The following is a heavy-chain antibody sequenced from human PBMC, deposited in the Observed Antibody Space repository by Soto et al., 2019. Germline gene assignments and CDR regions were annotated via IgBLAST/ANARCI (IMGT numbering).Heavy chain of an antibody. J-gene: IGHJ4*02. CDR2: INPNSGGT. Sequence: GASVKVSCKASGYTFTGYYMHWVRQAPGQGLEWMGWINPNSGGTNYAQKFQGRVTMTRDTSISTAYMELSRLRSDDTAVYYCAREEEVQDGSSYGGVGRYFDYWVQGTLVTVSS. CDR1: GYTFTGYY. D-gene: IGHD6-6*01. CDR3: AREEEVQDGSSYGGVGRYFDY. V-gene: IGHV1-2*02.